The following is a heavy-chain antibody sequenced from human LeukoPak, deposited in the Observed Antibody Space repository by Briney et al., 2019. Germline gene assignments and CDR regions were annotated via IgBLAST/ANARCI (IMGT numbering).Heavy chain of an antibody. CDR3: ARGYSYGTHFDY. V-gene: IGHV3-30*03. J-gene: IGHJ4*02. CDR1: GFTFSSYG. CDR2: ISYDGSNK. D-gene: IGHD5-18*01. Sequence: GGSLRLSCAASGFTFSSYGMHWVRRAPGKGLEWVAVISYDGSNKYYADSVKGRFTISRDNSKNTLYLQMNSLRAEDTAVYYCARGYSYGTHFDYWGQGTLVTVSS.